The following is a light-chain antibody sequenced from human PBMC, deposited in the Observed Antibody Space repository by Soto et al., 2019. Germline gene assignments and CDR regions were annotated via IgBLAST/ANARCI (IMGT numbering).Light chain of an antibody. CDR1: QSLLHSSNNKNY. V-gene: IGKV4-1*01. CDR2: WAS. J-gene: IGKJ1*01. Sequence: DIVMTQSPDSLAVSLGEGATINCKSSQSLLHSSNNKNYFAWFQKKPGQPPRLLIYWASTRESGVPDRFSGSGSGTDFTLTISSLQAEDVAVYYCQQYYTTPRTFGQGT. CDR3: QQYYTTPRT.